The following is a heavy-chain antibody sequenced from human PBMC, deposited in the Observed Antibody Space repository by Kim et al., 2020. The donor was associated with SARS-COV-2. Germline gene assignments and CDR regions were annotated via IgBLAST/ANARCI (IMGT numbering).Heavy chain of an antibody. D-gene: IGHD6-13*01. CDR3: ASLSSSSWYFDY. Sequence: KYYVASGKGRLTISRDNAKNSLYLQMNSLRAEDTAVYYCASLSSSSWYFDYWGQGTLVTVSS. CDR2: K. V-gene: IGHV3-7*01. J-gene: IGHJ4*02.